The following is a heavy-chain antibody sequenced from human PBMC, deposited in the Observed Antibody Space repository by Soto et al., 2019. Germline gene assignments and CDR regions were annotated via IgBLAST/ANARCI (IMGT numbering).Heavy chain of an antibody. CDR1: GGSISTVDYW. Sequence: QVQLQESGPGLVKPSQTLSLNCTVSGGSISTVDYWWSWIRQSPDMGLEWIGHIYDGGRTYNNPSLERRVTMSVDTSKSQLSLTLSSVSAADTAVYYCARGPSGDKVDSWGQGTLVTVSS. J-gene: IGHJ4*02. CDR2: IYDGGRT. V-gene: IGHV4-30-4*01. D-gene: IGHD7-27*01. CDR3: ARGPSGDKVDS.